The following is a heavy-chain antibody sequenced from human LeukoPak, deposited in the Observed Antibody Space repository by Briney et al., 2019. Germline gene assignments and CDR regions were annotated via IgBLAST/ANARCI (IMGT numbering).Heavy chain of an antibody. J-gene: IGHJ4*02. V-gene: IGHV3-7*01. CDR3: LQRGFDY. D-gene: IGHD3-16*01. CDR2: VKPDGRDK. CDR1: GFTFSSNY. Sequence: GGSLRLSCAASGFTFSSNYMTWVRQAPGKGLEWVANVKPDGRDKHYVDSVEGRFTISRDNAKNSLYLQMNSLRVEDTAVYYCLQRGFDYWGQGALVTVSS.